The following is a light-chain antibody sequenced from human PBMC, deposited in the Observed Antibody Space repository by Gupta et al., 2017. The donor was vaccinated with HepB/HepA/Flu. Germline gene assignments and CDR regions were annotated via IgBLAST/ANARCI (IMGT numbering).Light chain of an antibody. Sequence: QSVLTQPPSASVTPGQRVTISCSGSSSNIGSNPVNWYQQVPGPPPKVLIYSNNQRPPGVPDRFSGSKSGTSASLAISGLQPEDAADYYCAAWDDSLNGWVFGGRTKVTVL. V-gene: IGLV1-44*01. J-gene: IGLJ3*02. CDR3: AAWDDSLNGWV. CDR1: SSNIGSNP. CDR2: SNN.